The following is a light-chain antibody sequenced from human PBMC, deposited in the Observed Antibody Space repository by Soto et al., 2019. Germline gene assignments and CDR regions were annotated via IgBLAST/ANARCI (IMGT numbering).Light chain of an antibody. CDR3: AAWDDSLNGHVV. J-gene: IGLJ2*01. CDR2: GNN. Sequence: QSVLTQPPSASGTPGQRVTISCSGSSSNIGSKNVNWYQQLPGTAPKLLIYGNNQHPSGVPDRFSGSKSGTSASLAISGLQSEDEADYYCAAWDDSLNGHVVFGGGTKLTVL. V-gene: IGLV1-44*01. CDR1: SSNIGSKN.